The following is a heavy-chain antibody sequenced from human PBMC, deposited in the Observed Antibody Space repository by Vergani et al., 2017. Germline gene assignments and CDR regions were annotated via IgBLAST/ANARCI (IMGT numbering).Heavy chain of an antibody. Sequence: QLHMHESGPGLVKPSETLSLTCTVSGGSITSSSYYWGWIRQPPGKGLEWIGNIYHSGGAYYNPSLKGRVNISVDTSKNQFSLEVTSVTAADTAIYFCARTESFILRYFHWALWGQGTLVTVSS. D-gene: IGHD3-9*01. J-gene: IGHJ4*02. V-gene: IGHV4-39*01. CDR1: GGSITSSSYY. CDR3: ARTESFILRYFHWAL. CDR2: IYHSGGA.